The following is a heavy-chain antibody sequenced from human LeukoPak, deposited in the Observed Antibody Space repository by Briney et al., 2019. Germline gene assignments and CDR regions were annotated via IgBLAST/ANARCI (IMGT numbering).Heavy chain of an antibody. Sequence: PGGSLRLSCAASGFTFSSYAMHWVRQAPGKGLEWVAVISYDGSNKYYADSVKGRFTISRDNSKNTLYLQMNSLRAEDTAVYYCARGTTPGGILTGPPFDPWGQGTLVTVSS. V-gene: IGHV3-30-3*01. J-gene: IGHJ5*02. CDR3: ARGTTPGGILTGPPFDP. D-gene: IGHD3-9*01. CDR2: ISYDGSNK. CDR1: GFTFSSYA.